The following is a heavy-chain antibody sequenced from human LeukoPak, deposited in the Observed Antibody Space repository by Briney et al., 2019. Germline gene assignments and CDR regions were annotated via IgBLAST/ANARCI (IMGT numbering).Heavy chain of an antibody. J-gene: IGHJ4*02. Sequence: SDTLSLTCAVYGGSFSGYYWSWIRQPPGKGLEWIGEINHSGSTNYNPSLKSRVTISVDTSKNQFSLKLSSVTAADTAVYYCARGRRRSSGYYYGVFDYWGQGTLVTVSS. D-gene: IGHD3-22*01. CDR1: GGSFSGYY. CDR2: INHSGST. V-gene: IGHV4-34*01. CDR3: ARGRRRSSGYYYGVFDY.